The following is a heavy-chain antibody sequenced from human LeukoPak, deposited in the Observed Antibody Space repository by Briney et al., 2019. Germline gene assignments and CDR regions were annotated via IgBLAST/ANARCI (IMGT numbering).Heavy chain of an antibody. J-gene: IGHJ4*02. Sequence: SQTLSLTCTVSGGSISSGGHYWSWIRQLPGKGLEWIGYIYHSGSTYYNPSLKSRVTISVDTSKNQFSLKLSSVTAADTAVYYCARESKQFSSGWYQRTQGRSYFDYWGQGTLVTVSS. V-gene: IGHV4-30-2*01. CDR1: GGSISSGGHY. D-gene: IGHD6-19*01. CDR2: IYHSGST. CDR3: ARESKQFSSGWYQRTQGRSYFDY.